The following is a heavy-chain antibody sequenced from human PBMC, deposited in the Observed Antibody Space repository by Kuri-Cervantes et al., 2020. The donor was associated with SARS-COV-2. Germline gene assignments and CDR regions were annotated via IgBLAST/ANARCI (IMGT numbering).Heavy chain of an antibody. CDR1: GSTFTRYG. J-gene: IGHJ5*02. V-gene: IGHV1-18*04. D-gene: IGHD6-13*01. CDR2: ISAYNGNT. Sequence: SVPVSRKPSGSTFTRYGISWVRQAPGQGLEWMGWISAYNGNTNYAQKLQGRVTMTTDTSTSTAYMELRSLRSDDTAVYYCARVTGAISSSWYGGWFDPWGQGTLVTVSS. CDR3: ARVTGAISSSWYGGWFDP.